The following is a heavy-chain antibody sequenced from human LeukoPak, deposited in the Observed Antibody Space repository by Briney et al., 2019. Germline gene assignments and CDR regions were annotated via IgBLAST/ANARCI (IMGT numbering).Heavy chain of an antibody. CDR3: AKGDDSSGYYYRYFDY. J-gene: IGHJ4*02. Sequence: GGSLRLSCAASGFTFSCYAMSWVRQAPGKGLEWVSAISGSGGSTYYADSVKGRFTISRDNSKNTLYLQMNSLRAEDTAVYYCAKGDDSSGYYYRYFDYWGQGTLVTVSS. D-gene: IGHD3-22*01. CDR2: ISGSGGST. V-gene: IGHV3-23*01. CDR1: GFTFSCYA.